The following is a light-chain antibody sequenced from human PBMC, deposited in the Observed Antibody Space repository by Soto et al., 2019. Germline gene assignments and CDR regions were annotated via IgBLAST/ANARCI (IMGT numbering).Light chain of an antibody. Sequence: PGESATLSCRASRSVDQNIAWYRQSPGQPPRLLIYGASTRATGIPARFSGSGSGTEFTLTISSLLSEDFAVYFCQQYNNWPLTFGGGTKVDIK. V-gene: IGKV3-15*01. J-gene: IGKJ4*01. CDR1: RSVDQN. CDR2: GAS. CDR3: QQYNNWPLT.